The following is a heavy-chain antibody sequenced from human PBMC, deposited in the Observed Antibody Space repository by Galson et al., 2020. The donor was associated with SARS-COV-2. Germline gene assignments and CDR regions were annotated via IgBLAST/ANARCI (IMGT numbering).Heavy chain of an antibody. Sequence: ASVKVSCKASGYTFTSYYMHWVRQAPGQGLAWMGIINPSGGSTSYAQKFQGRVTMTRDTSTSTVYMELSSLRSEDTAVYYCARDTYYDSSGYYPPPVDYWGQGTLVTVAS. J-gene: IGHJ4*02. CDR3: ARDTYYDSSGYYPPPVDY. V-gene: IGHV1-46*01. CDR1: GYTFTSYY. CDR2: INPSGGST. D-gene: IGHD3-22*01.